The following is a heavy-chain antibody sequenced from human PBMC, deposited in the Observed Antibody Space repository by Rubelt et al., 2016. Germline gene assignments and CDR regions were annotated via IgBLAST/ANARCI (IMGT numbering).Heavy chain of an antibody. Sequence: QAPGKGLEWVAVVRFDGTRTYYADSVRGRFTMSRDNSRSTLYLQMSSLRDEDTAVYYCARVITSSGWYEDYWGQGTLVTVSS. CDR2: VRFDGTRT. J-gene: IGHJ4*02. CDR3: ARVITSSGWYEDY. V-gene: IGHV3-33*01. D-gene: IGHD6-19*01.